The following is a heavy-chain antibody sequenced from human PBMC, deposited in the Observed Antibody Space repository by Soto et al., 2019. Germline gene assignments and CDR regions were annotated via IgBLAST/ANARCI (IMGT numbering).Heavy chain of an antibody. V-gene: IGHV3-7*01. J-gene: IGHJ6*02. CDR1: GFTFSSYW. D-gene: IGHD3-10*01. CDR3: AREGGGYYGSGSYSYYYGMDV. CDR2: IKQDGSEE. Sequence: TGGSLRLSCAASGFTFSSYWMSGGGQAPGKGLELVANIKQDGSEEYYVDSVKGRFTISRDNAKNSLYLQMNSLRAEDTAVYYCAREGGGYYGSGSYSYYYGMDVWGQGTTVTVSS.